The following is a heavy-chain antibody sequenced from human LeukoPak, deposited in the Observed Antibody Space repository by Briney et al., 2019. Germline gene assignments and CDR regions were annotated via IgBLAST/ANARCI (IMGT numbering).Heavy chain of an antibody. V-gene: IGHV3-23*01. D-gene: IGHD3-10*01. CDR2: ISGSGGST. CDR1: GFTVSSNY. Sequence: GGSLRLSCAASGFTVSSNYMSWVRQAPGKGLEWVSVISGSGGSTHHADSVKGRFTISRDNSKNTLSLQMNSLRAEDTAVYYCAKGSSYYASGAYYYFDYWGQRTLVTVSS. J-gene: IGHJ4*02. CDR3: AKGSSYYASGAYYYFDY.